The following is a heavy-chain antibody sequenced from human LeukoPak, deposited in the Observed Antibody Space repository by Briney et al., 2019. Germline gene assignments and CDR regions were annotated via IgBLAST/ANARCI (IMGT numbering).Heavy chain of an antibody. Sequence: GGSLRLSCAASGLTFSSYWMHWVRQAPGKGLVWVSRINSDGSATFYADSVKGRFTISRDNAKNTLYLQMNSLRAEDTAVYYCVKAIVAAGYDYWGQGTLVTVSS. V-gene: IGHV3-74*01. CDR1: GLTFSSYW. J-gene: IGHJ4*02. D-gene: IGHD6-13*01. CDR3: VKAIVAAGYDY. CDR2: INSDGSAT.